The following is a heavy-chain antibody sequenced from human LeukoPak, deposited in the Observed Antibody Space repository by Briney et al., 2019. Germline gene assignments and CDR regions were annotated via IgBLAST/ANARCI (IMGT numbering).Heavy chain of an antibody. CDR2: ISYDGSNK. J-gene: IGHJ4*02. V-gene: IGHV3-30*18. D-gene: IGHD6-13*01. CDR3: AKDRVAGLLRIAAEPFDY. Sequence: GRSLRLSCAASGFTFSSYGMHWVRQAPGKGLEWVAVISYDGSNKYYADSVKGRFTISRDNSKNTLYLQMNSLRAEDTAVYYCAKDRVAGLLRIAAEPFDYWGQGTLVTVSS. CDR1: GFTFSSYG.